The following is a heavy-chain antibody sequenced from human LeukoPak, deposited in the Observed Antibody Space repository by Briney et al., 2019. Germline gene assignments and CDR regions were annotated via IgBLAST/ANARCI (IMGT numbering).Heavy chain of an antibody. D-gene: IGHD3-10*01. CDR2: IYYSGST. Sequence: SSETLSLTCTVSGGSISSGDYYWSWIRQPPGKGLEWIGYIYYSGSTYYNPSLKSRVTISVDTSKNQFSLKLSSVTAADTAVYYCTRHVSSGSPSYYFDYWGQGTLVPVSS. V-gene: IGHV4-30-4*08. CDR1: GGSISSGDYY. J-gene: IGHJ4*02. CDR3: TRHVSSGSPSYYFDY.